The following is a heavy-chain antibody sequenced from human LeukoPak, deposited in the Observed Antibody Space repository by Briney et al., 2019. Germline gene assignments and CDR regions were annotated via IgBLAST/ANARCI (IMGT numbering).Heavy chain of an antibody. Sequence: PGGSLRLSCTASGFTFSSYAMSWVRQAPGKGLEWVSIISGSGYSTYYADSVKGRFTISRDNSKNTLYLQMNSLRAEDTAVYYCAKVLGMYSSSGYAWYFDYWGQGTLVTVSS. CDR1: GFTFSSYA. J-gene: IGHJ4*02. D-gene: IGHD6-13*01. CDR2: ISGSGYST. CDR3: AKVLGMYSSSGYAWYFDY. V-gene: IGHV3-23*01.